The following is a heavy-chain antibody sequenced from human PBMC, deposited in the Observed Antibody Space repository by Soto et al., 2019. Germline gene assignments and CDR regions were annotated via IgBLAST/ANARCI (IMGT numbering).Heavy chain of an antibody. J-gene: IGHJ4*02. CDR1: GFTFSSYA. V-gene: IGHV3-30-3*01. D-gene: IGHD4-17*01. CDR2: ISDDGSNK. Sequence: QVQLVESGGGVVQPGRSLRLSCAASGFTFSSYAMHWVRQAPGKGLEWVAVISDDGSNKYYADSVKGRFTISRDNSKNTLYLQMNSLRAEDTAVYYCARVRSTLTVRGPFDYWGQGTLVTVSS. CDR3: ARVRSTLTVRGPFDY.